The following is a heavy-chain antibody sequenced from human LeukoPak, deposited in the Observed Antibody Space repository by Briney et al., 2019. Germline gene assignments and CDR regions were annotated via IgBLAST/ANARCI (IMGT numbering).Heavy chain of an antibody. Sequence: GGSLRLSSAASGFTFSSYGMHWVRQAPGKGLEWVAVIWYDGSNKYYADSVKGRFTISRDNSKNTLYLQMNSLRAEDTAVYYCASFSITGTTVLDYWGQGTLVTVSS. CDR1: GFTFSSYG. J-gene: IGHJ4*02. D-gene: IGHD1-7*01. CDR2: IWYDGSNK. CDR3: ASFSITGTTVLDY. V-gene: IGHV3-33*01.